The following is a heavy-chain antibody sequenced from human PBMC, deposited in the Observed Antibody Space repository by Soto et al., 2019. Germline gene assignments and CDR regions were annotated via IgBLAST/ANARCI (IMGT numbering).Heavy chain of an antibody. CDR3: ARGSVTAPYGMDV. CDR2: IYYSGST. J-gene: IGHJ6*02. D-gene: IGHD4-4*01. CDR1: GGSISSGGYY. Sequence: PSETLSLTCTVSGGSISSGGYYWSWIRQHPGKGLEWIGYIYYSGSTYYNPSLKSRVTISVDTSKNQFSLKLSSVTAADTAVYYGARGSVTAPYGMDVWGQGTTVTVSS. V-gene: IGHV4-31*03.